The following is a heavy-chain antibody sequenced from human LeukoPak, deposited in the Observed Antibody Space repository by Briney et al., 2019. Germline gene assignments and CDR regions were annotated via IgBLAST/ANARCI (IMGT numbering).Heavy chain of an antibody. CDR3: ARHVWLQPFDY. D-gene: IGHD3-9*01. J-gene: IGHJ4*02. Sequence: SSETLSLTCSVSGGSISSYYGSWIRQPPGMGLEWIGYIYYSGSTNYNPSLKSRVTISVDTSKNQFSLKLSSVTAADTAVYYCARHVWLQPFDYWGQGTLVTVSS. CDR1: GGSISSYY. CDR2: IYYSGST. V-gene: IGHV4-59*08.